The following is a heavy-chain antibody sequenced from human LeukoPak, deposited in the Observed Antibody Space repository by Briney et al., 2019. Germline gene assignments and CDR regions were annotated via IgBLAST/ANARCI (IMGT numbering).Heavy chain of an antibody. J-gene: IGHJ4*02. CDR3: AKGLQWLVPEPFDY. D-gene: IGHD6-19*01. V-gene: IGHV3-21*04. Sequence: AAYEFTFSSYDINWVRQTPGKGLEWVSSISSSGNYICSADSVRGRLTISRDNAKNSLCLQMNSPRAEDTAVYYCAKGLQWLVPEPFDYWGQGTLVTVSS. CDR1: EFTFSSYD. CDR2: ISSSGNYI.